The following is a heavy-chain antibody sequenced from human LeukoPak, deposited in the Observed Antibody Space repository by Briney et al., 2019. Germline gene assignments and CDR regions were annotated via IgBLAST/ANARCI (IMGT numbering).Heavy chain of an antibody. V-gene: IGHV3-33*01. CDR2: IWYDGSNK. D-gene: IGHD6-19*01. CDR1: GFTFSSYG. Sequence: PGGSLRLSCAASGFTFSSYGMRWVRQAPGKGLEWVAGIWYDGSNKYYADSVKGRFSISRDSYKNTLYLHMNSLRGEDTAVYNCARDLIQQWLVRHYCHYGMYVWGQGNTVTVS. CDR3: ARDLIQQWLVRHYCHYGMYV. J-gene: IGHJ6*02.